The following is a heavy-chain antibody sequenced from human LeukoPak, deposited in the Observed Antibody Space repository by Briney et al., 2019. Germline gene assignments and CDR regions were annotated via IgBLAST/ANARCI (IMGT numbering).Heavy chain of an antibody. Sequence: GGSLRLSCAASGFTFSSYAMSWVRQAPGKGLEWVSAISGSGGSTYYADSVKGRFTISRDNSKNTLYLQMSSLRAEDTAVYYCARDTEVHLFDIWGQGTMVTVSS. CDR2: ISGSGGST. J-gene: IGHJ3*02. CDR1: GFTFSSYA. CDR3: ARDTEVHLFDI. V-gene: IGHV3-23*01. D-gene: IGHD1-14*01.